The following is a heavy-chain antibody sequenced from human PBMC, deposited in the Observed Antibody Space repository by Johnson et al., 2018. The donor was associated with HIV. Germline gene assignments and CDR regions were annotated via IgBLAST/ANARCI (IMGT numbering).Heavy chain of an antibody. CDR1: GFTFSGSA. D-gene: IGHD3-3*01. Sequence: VQLVESGGGLVQPGGSLELSCAASGFTFSGSAMHWVRQASGKGLEWVGRIRGRANTYATAYAASLNGSFTISRDDSTNTAYLQMNSLTPEDTAVYYCATYNFWSSYAFDIWGQGTMVTVSS. V-gene: IGHV3-73*02. CDR3: ATYNFWSSYAFDI. CDR2: IRGRANTYAT. J-gene: IGHJ3*02.